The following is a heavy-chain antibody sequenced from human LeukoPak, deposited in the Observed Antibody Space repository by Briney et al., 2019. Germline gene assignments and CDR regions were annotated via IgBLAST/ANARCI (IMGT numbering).Heavy chain of an antibody. CDR1: GGSISSSSYY. V-gene: IGHV4-39*01. J-gene: IGHJ5*02. Sequence: SETLSLTCTVSGGSISSSSYYWGWIRQPPGKGLEWIGSIYYSGSTYYNPSLKGRVTISVDTSKNQFSLKLSSVTAADTAVYYCARHVAFGEPADWFDPWGQGTLVTVSS. D-gene: IGHD3-10*01. CDR3: ARHVAFGEPADWFDP. CDR2: IYYSGST.